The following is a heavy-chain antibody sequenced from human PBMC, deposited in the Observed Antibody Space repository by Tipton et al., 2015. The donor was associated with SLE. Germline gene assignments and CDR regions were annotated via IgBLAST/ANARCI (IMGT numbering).Heavy chain of an antibody. Sequence: TLSLTCTVSGASISSYYWSWVRQPPGKGLEWIGYVYDIDSTNYNPSLKSRVTISLDPSKNQFSLKLSSVTAADTAVYYCARGGVGDFWSGFPPSGFFDYWGQGALVTVSS. J-gene: IGHJ4*02. CDR1: GASISSYY. CDR3: ARGGVGDFWSGFPPSGFFDY. CDR2: VYDIDST. V-gene: IGHV4-59*12. D-gene: IGHD3-3*01.